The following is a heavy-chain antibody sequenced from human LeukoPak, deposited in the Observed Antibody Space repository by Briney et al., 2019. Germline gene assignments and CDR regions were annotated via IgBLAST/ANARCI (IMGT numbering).Heavy chain of an antibody. D-gene: IGHD3-3*01. CDR1: GFTFSSYW. Sequence: TGGSLRLSCAASGFTFSSYWMHWVRQAPGKWLVWVSRINSDGSSTSYADSVKGRFTISRDNAKNTLYLQMNSLRAEDTAVYYCARLTIFGASDAFDIWGQGTMVTVSS. CDR2: INSDGSST. V-gene: IGHV3-74*01. J-gene: IGHJ3*02. CDR3: ARLTIFGASDAFDI.